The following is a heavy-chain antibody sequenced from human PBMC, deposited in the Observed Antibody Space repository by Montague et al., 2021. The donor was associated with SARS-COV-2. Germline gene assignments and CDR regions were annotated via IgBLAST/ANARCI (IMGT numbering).Heavy chain of an antibody. Sequence: SLRLSCAASGFTFDDHAMHWVRQPPGKGLEWVSRISWNSGSIGYADSVKGRFTITRDNVKNSLFLEMSSLRVDDTAFYYFASQPNHFGELYWGRGTLVTVSS. D-gene: IGHD3-10*01. V-gene: IGHV3-9*01. CDR3: ASQPNHFGELY. CDR1: GFTFDDHA. CDR2: ISWNSGSI. J-gene: IGHJ4*02.